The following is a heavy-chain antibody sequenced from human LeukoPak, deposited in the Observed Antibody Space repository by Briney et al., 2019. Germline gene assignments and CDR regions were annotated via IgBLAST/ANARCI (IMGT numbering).Heavy chain of an antibody. V-gene: IGHV4-4*07. D-gene: IGHD6-25*01. Sequence: SETLSLTCTVSGGSMTSYYWSWIRQPAGKGLEWIGRIFTSGSTNYNPSLKSRVTMSVDMSKNQFSLKLSSVTAADTAVYYCARSAIDAFDIWGQGTMVTVSS. CDR3: ARSAIDAFDI. CDR1: GGSMTSYY. J-gene: IGHJ3*02. CDR2: IFTSGST.